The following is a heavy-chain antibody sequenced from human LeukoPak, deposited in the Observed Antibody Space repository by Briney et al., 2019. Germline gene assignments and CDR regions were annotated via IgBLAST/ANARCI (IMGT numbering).Heavy chain of an antibody. V-gene: IGHV3-23*01. CDR2: ISGDGAKT. D-gene: IGHD1-7*01. J-gene: IGHJ4*02. CDR3: AKEITGTS. CDR1: GLTFNIYA. Sequence: GGSLRLSCAASGLTFNIYAMSWVRQAPGKGLEWVSAISGDGAKTYYADSVKGRFTISRDNSKNTLYLQMNSLRAEDTAVYYCAKEITGTSWGQGTLVTVSS.